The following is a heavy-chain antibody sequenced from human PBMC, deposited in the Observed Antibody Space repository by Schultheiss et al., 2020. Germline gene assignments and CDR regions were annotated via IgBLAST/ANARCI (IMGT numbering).Heavy chain of an antibody. V-gene: IGHV1-2*04. Sequence: SVKVSCKASGYTFTGYYMHWVRQAPGQGLEWMGWINPNSGGTNYAQKFQGWVTMTRDTSISTAYMELSRLRSDDTAVYYCARDPSRQWPPDGGAFDIWGQGTMVTVSS. D-gene: IGHD6-19*01. CDR2: INPNSGGT. CDR1: GYTFTGYY. CDR3: ARDPSRQWPPDGGAFDI. J-gene: IGHJ3*02.